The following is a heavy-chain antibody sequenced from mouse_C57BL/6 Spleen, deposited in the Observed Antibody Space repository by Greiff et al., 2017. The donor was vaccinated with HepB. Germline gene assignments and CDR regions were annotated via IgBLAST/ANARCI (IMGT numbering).Heavy chain of an antibody. CDR2: IDPETGGT. Sequence: VKLMESGAELVRPGASVTLSCKASGYTFTDYEMHWVKQTPVHGLEWIGAIDPETGGTAYNQKFKGKAILTADKSSSTAYMELRSLTSEDSAVYYCTRKDPTMVTTFDYWGQGTTLTVSS. D-gene: IGHD2-9*01. V-gene: IGHV1-15*01. J-gene: IGHJ2*01. CDR1: GYTFTDYE. CDR3: TRKDPTMVTTFDY.